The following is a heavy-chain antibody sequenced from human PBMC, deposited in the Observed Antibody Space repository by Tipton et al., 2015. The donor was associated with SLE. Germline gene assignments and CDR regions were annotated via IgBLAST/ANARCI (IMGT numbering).Heavy chain of an antibody. Sequence: VSSNHMTWVRQAPGKGLEWIGEINHSGSTNYNPSLKSRVTISVDTSKNQFSLKLSSVTAADTAVYFCARLTYYYDTYGYWTPDAFDIWGQGTMVTVSS. CDR3: ARLTYYYDTYGYWTPDAFDI. CDR1: VSSNH. D-gene: IGHD3-22*01. CDR2: INHSGST. V-gene: IGHV4-34*01. J-gene: IGHJ3*02.